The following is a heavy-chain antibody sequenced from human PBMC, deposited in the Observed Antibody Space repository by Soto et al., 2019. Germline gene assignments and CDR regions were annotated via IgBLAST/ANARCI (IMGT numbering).Heavy chain of an antibody. CDR1: GYTFTGYY. CDR3: ARDNFIGVSCYSDARMDF. J-gene: IGHJ6*02. CDR2: INPNSGGT. V-gene: IGHV1-2*04. D-gene: IGHD2-15*01. Sequence: ASVKVSCKASGYTFTGYYIHWVRQAPGQGLEWMGWINPNSGGTSYAQKFQGWVTMTRDTSISTAYMELSRLISDDTAVYYCARDNFIGVSCYSDARMDFWGQGTTVTVSS.